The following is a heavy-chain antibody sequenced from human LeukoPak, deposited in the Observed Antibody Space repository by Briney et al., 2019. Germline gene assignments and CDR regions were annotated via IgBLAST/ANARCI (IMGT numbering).Heavy chain of an antibody. J-gene: IGHJ2*01. V-gene: IGHV1-2*04. CDR3: ARGSPSYAQWHFDL. CDR2: IIPNTGGT. CDR1: GYTFTGYY. D-gene: IGHD2/OR15-2a*01. Sequence: ASVKVSCKASGYTFTGYYMHWVRQAPGQGLEWMGWIIPNTGGTNYAQKFQDWVTMSSDTSISTAYMELSSLRSDDTAVYYCARGSPSYAQWHFDLCGRGTLVTVSS.